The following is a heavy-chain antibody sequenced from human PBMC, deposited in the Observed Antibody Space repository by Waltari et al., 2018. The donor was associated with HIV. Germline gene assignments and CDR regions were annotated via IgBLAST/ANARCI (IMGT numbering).Heavy chain of an antibody. Sequence: QVQLVQSGAEVKSPGDSVKVSCKASGYTFTGYYIHWVRQAPGQGLEWMGWINPNSGETNYAQKFQGSVMSDTVYMELSRLTSDDTAVYYCTRVGFGSGTYYFPGGYWGQGTLVTVSS. D-gene: IGHD3-10*01. CDR1: GYTFTGYY. CDR2: INPNSGET. V-gene: IGHV1-2*02. J-gene: IGHJ4*02. CDR3: TRVGFGSGTYYFPGGY.